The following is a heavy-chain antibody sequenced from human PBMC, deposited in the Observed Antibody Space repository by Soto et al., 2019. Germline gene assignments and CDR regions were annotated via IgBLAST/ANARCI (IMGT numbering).Heavy chain of an antibody. J-gene: IGHJ4*02. CDR1: GFTFGDYA. Sequence: EVQLVESGGGLVQPGRSLRLSCTASGFTFGDYAMSWFRQAPGKGLEWVGFIRSKAYGGTTEYAASVKGRFTISRDDSKSIAYLQMNSLKTEDTAVYYCTRDYDYIWGSYPSPPYFDYWGQGTLVTVSS. CDR3: TRDYDYIWGSYPSPPYFDY. D-gene: IGHD3-16*02. V-gene: IGHV3-49*03. CDR2: IRSKAYGGTT.